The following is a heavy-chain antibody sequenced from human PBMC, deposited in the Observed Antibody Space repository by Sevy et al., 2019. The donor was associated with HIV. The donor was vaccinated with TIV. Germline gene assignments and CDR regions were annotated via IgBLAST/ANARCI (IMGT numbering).Heavy chain of an antibody. CDR1: GFTFSSYD. D-gene: IGHD5-12*01. CDR2: IGSGGNA. CDR3: ARSGGYSDYGMDV. J-gene: IGHJ6*02. V-gene: IGHV3-13*01. Sequence: GGSLRLSCGASGFTFSSYDMHWVRQAAGKGLEWVSGIGSGGNAYNPGPVKGRFTISRENAKNSLYLQMNSLRAGDTAVYYCARSGGYSDYGMDVWGQGTTVTVSS.